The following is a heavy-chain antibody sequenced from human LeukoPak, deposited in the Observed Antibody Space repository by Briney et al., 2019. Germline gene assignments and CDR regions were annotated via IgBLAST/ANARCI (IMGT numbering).Heavy chain of an antibody. V-gene: IGHV3-48*01. CDR2: INGGGSPI. CDR1: GFIFSRYS. CDR3: AREGSGWYFDY. D-gene: IGHD6-19*01. Sequence: GGSLRLSCTASGFIFSRYSMNWVRQAPGKGLEWVAYINGGGSPIYYADSVRGRFTISRDNADNSLYLHMNSLRAEDTAVYYCAREGSGWYFDYWGQGTLVTVSS. J-gene: IGHJ4*02.